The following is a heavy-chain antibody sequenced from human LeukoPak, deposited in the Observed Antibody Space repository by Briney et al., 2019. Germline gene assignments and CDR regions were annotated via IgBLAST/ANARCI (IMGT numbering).Heavy chain of an antibody. CDR1: GYSFTSYW. CDR3: ARLVFGGAGSANNFDY. D-gene: IGHD3-10*01. J-gene: IGHJ4*02. CDR2: IYPGDSDT. V-gene: IGHV5-51*01. Sequence: GESLKISCKGSGYSFTSYWIGWVRQMPGKGLEWMGIIYPGDSDTRYSPSFQGQVTISADKSISTAYLQWSSLKASDTAMYYCARLVFGGAGSANNFDYWGQGTLVTVSS.